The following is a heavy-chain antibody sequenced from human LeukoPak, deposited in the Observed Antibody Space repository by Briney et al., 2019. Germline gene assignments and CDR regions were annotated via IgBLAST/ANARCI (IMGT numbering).Heavy chain of an antibody. V-gene: IGHV1-18*01. Sequence: ASVKVSCKASGYTFTSYGISWVRQAPGRGLEWMGWISAYNGNTNYAQKLQGRVTMTTDTSTSTAYMELRSLRSDDTAVYYCAREGIAAADYNWFDPWGQGTLVTVSS. D-gene: IGHD6-13*01. CDR2: ISAYNGNT. J-gene: IGHJ5*02. CDR3: AREGIAAADYNWFDP. CDR1: GYTFTSYG.